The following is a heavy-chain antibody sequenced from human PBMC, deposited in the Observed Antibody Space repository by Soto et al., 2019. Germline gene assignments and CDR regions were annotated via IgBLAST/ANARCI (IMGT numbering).Heavy chain of an antibody. Sequence: GESLKISCKGSGYSFTSYWIGWVRQMPGKGLEWMGIIHPGDSDTRYSPSFQGQVTMSADKSISTAYLQWSSLKASDTAMYYCARLLVPAAMRGPFDPWGQGTLVTVSS. CDR3: ARLLVPAAMRGPFDP. CDR1: GYSFTSYW. CDR2: IHPGDSDT. D-gene: IGHD2-2*01. V-gene: IGHV5-51*01. J-gene: IGHJ5*02.